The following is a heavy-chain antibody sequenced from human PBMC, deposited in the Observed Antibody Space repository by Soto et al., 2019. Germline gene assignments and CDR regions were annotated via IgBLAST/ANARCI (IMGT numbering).Heavy chain of an antibody. CDR2: ISSTTNYI. J-gene: IGHJ4*02. Sequence: GGSLRLSCAASGFTFTRYSMNWVRQAPGKGLEWVSSISSTTNYIYYGDSMKGRFTISRDNAKNSLYLEMNSLRAEDTAVYYCARESEDLTANFDYWGQGTLVTVSS. CDR3: ARESEDLTANFDY. V-gene: IGHV3-21*06. CDR1: GFTFTRYS.